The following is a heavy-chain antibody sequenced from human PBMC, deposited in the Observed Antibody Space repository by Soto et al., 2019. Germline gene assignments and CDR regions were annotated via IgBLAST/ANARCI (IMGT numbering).Heavy chain of an antibody. J-gene: IGHJ6*02. Sequence: QVVLQESGPGLVKPSQTLSLTCAVSGGSMSRGGQSWSWIRQPPGKGLEGLGFIYYTGSTYYNPSLKSRVTLSVDRSKNQFSLTLTSVTAADTAMYFCARAPPGPSPRWDVWGQGTTVTVSS. CDR1: GGSMSRGGQS. CDR2: IYYTGST. D-gene: IGHD3-10*01. CDR3: ARAPPGPSPRWDV. V-gene: IGHV4-30-2*01.